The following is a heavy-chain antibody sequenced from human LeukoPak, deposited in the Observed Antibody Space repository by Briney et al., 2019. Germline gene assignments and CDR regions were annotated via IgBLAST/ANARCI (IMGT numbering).Heavy chain of an antibody. D-gene: IGHD3-3*01. CDR1: GGSFSGYY. CDR2: IYYSGST. CDR3: ARAYDSWSGFLDY. V-gene: IGHV4-59*01. J-gene: IGHJ4*02. Sequence: SETLSLTCAVYGGSFSGYYWSWIRQPPGKGLEWIGYIYYSGSTNYNPSLKSRVTISVDTSKNQFSLKLSSVTAADTAVYYCARAYDSWSGFLDYWGQGTLVTVSS.